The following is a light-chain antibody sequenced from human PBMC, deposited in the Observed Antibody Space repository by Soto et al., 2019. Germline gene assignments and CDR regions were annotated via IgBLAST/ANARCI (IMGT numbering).Light chain of an antibody. CDR2: GAS. J-gene: IGKJ1*01. CDR1: QSVSSNF. Sequence: EIVLTQSPGTLSLSPGERATLSCRASQSVSSNFLAWYQQKPGQAPRLLIYGASSRATGIPDRFSGSGSETDFTLTISRLEPEDFAVYYWQQYDSLPRTFGQGTKVEIK. V-gene: IGKV3-20*01. CDR3: QQYDSLPRT.